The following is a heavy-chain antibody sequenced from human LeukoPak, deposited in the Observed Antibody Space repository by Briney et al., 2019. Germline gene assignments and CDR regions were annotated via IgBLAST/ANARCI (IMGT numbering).Heavy chain of an antibody. Sequence: GGSLRLSCAASGFTFSRYGMHWVRQVPGKGLEWVAVIWYDGSNKYYADSVKGRFTISRDNSKNTLYLQMNSLRAEDTAVYYCARRYNWNDGHYYYYGMDVWGQGTTVTVSS. CDR3: ARRYNWNDGHYYYYGMDV. CDR1: GFTFSRYG. CDR2: IWYDGSNK. J-gene: IGHJ6*02. V-gene: IGHV3-33*01. D-gene: IGHD1-20*01.